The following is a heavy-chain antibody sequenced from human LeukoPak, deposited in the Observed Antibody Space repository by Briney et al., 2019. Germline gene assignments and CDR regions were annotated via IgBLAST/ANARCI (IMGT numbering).Heavy chain of an antibody. V-gene: IGHV4-59*01. CDR2: IYYTGNT. CDR1: GGSFSGYY. D-gene: IGHD3-10*01. Sequence: SETLSLTCAVYGGSFSGYYWNWIRQPPGKGLEWIGYIYYTGNTNYNPSLKSRVTISVDTSKNQFSLKLSSVTAADTAVYYCARGPRISLVRGALELDYWGQGTLVTVSS. J-gene: IGHJ4*02. CDR3: ARGPRISLVRGALELDY.